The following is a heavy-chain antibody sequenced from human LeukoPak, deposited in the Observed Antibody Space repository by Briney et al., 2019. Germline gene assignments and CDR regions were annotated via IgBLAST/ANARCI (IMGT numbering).Heavy chain of an antibody. CDR3: ASLIWGGYDWGPGAFDI. D-gene: IGHD5-12*01. CDR1: GYNFTIYW. V-gene: IGHV5-51*01. Sequence: GESLKISCKGSGYNFTIYWIGWVRQMPGKGLEWMGIIYPGDSDTRYSPSFQGQVTISADKSISTAYLQWSSLKASDTAMYYCASLIWGGYDWGPGAFDIWGQGTMVTVSS. CDR2: IYPGDSDT. J-gene: IGHJ3*02.